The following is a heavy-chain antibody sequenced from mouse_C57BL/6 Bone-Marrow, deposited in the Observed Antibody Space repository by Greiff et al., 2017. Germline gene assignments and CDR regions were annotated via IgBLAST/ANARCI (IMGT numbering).Heavy chain of an antibody. CDR2: IYPGDGDT. V-gene: IGHV1-82*01. Sequence: VKVVESGPELVKPGASVKISCKASGYAFRSSWMNWVKQRPGKGLEWIGRIYPGDGDTNYNGKFKGKATLTADKSSSTAYMQLSSLTSEDSAVYFCARGGGNYEYFDVWGTGTTVTVSS. CDR3: ARGGGNYEYFDV. CDR1: GYAFRSSW. J-gene: IGHJ1*03. D-gene: IGHD2-1*01.